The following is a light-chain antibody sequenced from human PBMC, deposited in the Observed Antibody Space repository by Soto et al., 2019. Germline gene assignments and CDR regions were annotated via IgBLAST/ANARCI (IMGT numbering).Light chain of an antibody. V-gene: IGKV3-20*01. CDR3: QQYGSPPT. CDR2: GAS. J-gene: IGKJ4*01. CDR1: QSVSRSY. Sequence: EIVLTQSPGTLSLSQGERATVSCRASQSVSRSYFAWYQQKPGQAPRLLIYGASSRATGIPDRFSGSGSGTDFTLTISRLEPEEFAVYYCQQYGSPPTFGGGTKVEIK.